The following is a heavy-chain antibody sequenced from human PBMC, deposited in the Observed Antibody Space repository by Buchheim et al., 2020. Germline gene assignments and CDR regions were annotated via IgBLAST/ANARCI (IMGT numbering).Heavy chain of an antibody. D-gene: IGHD3-22*01. V-gene: IGHV3-30*04. CDR3: ARDLFRTYYYDSSGPFDY. J-gene: IGHJ4*02. Sequence: QVQLVESGGGVVQPGRSLRLSCAASGFTFSSYAMHWVRQAPGKGLEWVAVISYDGSNKYYADSVKGRFTISSDNYKNTLYLQMNSLRAEDTAVYYCARDLFRTYYYDSSGPFDYWGQGTL. CDR2: ISYDGSNK. CDR1: GFTFSSYA.